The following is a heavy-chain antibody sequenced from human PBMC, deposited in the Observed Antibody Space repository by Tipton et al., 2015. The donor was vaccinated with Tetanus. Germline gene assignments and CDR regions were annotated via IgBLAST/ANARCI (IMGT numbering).Heavy chain of an antibody. CDR2: IFYSGNS. CDR3: ARGLIDDFLGSRIYFDS. Sequence: TLSLTCAVYGGSFSNYFWRWIRQPPGKGLEWIGDIFYSGNSIPNPSFRSRVTMSADTSRTLFSLTLMSVTAADTAVYFCARGLIDDFLGSRIYFDSWGPGTLVTVSS. CDR1: GGSFSNYF. D-gene: IGHD3-16*01. V-gene: IGHV4-59*01. J-gene: IGHJ4*02.